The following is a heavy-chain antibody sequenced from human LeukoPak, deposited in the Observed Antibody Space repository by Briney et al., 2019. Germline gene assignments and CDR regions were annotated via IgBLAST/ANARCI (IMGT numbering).Heavy chain of an antibody. Sequence: ASVKVSCKASGYTFTSYDINWVRQATGQGLEWMGWMNPNSGNTGYAQKFQGRVAMTRNTSISTAYMELSSLRSEDTAVYYCARGLTIVRGVIPNWFDPWGQGTLVTVSS. D-gene: IGHD3-10*01. CDR3: ARGLTIVRGVIPNWFDP. J-gene: IGHJ5*02. CDR2: MNPNSGNT. V-gene: IGHV1-8*01. CDR1: GYTFTSYD.